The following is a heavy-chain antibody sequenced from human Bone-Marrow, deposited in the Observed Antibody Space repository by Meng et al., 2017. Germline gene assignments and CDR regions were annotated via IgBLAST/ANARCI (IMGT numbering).Heavy chain of an antibody. CDR2: INPSGGST. CDR3: ARAHLAQLWLRFDY. Sequence: VQRVQAGDEVKDPVAPVKGSCRASGYTYTSYYMHWVRQAPGQGLEWMGIINPSGGSTSYAQKFQGRVTMTRDTSTSTVYMELSSLRSEDTAVYYCARAHLAQLWLRFDYWGQGTLITVSS. J-gene: IGHJ4*02. D-gene: IGHD5-18*01. V-gene: IGHV1-46*01. CDR1: GYTYTSYY.